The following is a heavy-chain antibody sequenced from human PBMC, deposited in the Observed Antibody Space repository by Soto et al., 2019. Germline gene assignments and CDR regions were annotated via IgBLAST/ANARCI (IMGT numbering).Heavy chain of an antibody. Sequence: SETLSLTCTVSGGSVSSGSYYWSWIRQPPGKGLEWIGYIYYSGSTNYNPSLKSRVTISVDTSKNQFSLKLSSVTAADTAVYYRARERNYYGMDVWGQGTTVTVSS. V-gene: IGHV4-61*01. CDR1: GGSVSSGSYY. CDR2: IYYSGST. J-gene: IGHJ6*02. CDR3: ARERNYYGMDV.